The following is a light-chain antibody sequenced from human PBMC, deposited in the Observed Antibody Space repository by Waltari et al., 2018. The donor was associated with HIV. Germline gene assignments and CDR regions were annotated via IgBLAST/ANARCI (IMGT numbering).Light chain of an antibody. J-gene: IGLJ2*01. Sequence: QSVLTQPPSVSGAPGLRVTIPCTGRPLHFGAGCDVQWYQPLPGTAPNHLIHCGINRPPGVPARCFGWKSGASASPVTTGLRADDEADYYCQSYDRILGDVVFGGGTKLTVL. V-gene: IGLV1-40*01. CDR1: PLHFGAGCD. CDR3: QSYDRILGDVV. CDR2: CGI.